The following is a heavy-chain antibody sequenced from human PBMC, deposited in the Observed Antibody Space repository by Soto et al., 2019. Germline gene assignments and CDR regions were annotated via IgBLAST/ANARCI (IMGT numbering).Heavy chain of an antibody. V-gene: IGHV1-3*01. CDR2: INAGNGNT. J-gene: IGHJ4*02. CDR3: ARSGDGYNYDDY. D-gene: IGHD5-12*01. CDR1: GYTFTSYA. Sequence: ASVKVSCKASGYTFTSYAMHWVLQAPGQRLEWMGWINAGNGNTKYSQKFQGRVTITTDESTSTAYMELSCLRSEDTAVYYCARSGDGYNYDDYWGQGTLVTVSS.